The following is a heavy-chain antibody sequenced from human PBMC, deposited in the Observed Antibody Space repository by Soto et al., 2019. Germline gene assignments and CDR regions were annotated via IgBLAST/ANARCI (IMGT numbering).Heavy chain of an antibody. J-gene: IGHJ4*02. V-gene: IGHV1-69*13. CDR2: IIPIFGTA. CDR1: GGTFSSYA. D-gene: IGHD2-21*02. CDR3: ARDRLAYCGGDCYLFDY. Sequence: SVKVSCKASGGTFSSYAISWVRQAPGQGLEWMGGIIPIFGTANYAQKFQGRVTITADESTSTAYMELSSLRSEDTAVYYCARDRLAYCGGDCYLFDYWGQGTLVTVSS.